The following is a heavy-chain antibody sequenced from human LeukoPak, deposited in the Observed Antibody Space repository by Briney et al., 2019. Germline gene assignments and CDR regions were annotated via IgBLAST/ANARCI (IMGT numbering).Heavy chain of an antibody. V-gene: IGHV4-34*01. J-gene: IGHJ5*02. CDR3: ARVPARIAAAGKGWFDP. Sequence: PSETLSLTCAVYGGSFSGYYWSWIRQPPGKGLEWIGEINHSGSTNYNPSLKSRVTISVDTSKNQFSLKLSSVTAADTAVYYCARVPARIAAAGKGWFDPWGQGTLVTVSS. CDR1: GGSFSGYY. D-gene: IGHD6-13*01. CDR2: INHSGST.